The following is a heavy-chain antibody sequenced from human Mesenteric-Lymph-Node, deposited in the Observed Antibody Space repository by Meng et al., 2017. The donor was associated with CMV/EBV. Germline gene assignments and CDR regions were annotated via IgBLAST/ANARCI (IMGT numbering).Heavy chain of an antibody. D-gene: IGHD2-15*01. Sequence: GSLRLSCTVSGGSVSSGSYYWSWIRQPPGKGLEWIGYIYYSGSTNYNPSLKSRLTMSVDTSKNQFSLKLSSVTAADTAVYYCARDRVVVTAPDDYYYYYYGMDVWGQGTTVTVSS. CDR2: IYYSGST. J-gene: IGHJ6*02. CDR3: ARDRVVVTAPDDYYYYYYGMDV. CDR1: GGSVSSGSYY. V-gene: IGHV4-61*01.